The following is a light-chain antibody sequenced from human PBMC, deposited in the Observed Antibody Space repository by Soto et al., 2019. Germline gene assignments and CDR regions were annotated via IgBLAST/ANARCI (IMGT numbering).Light chain of an antibody. CDR1: QDISDY. J-gene: IGKJ2*01. V-gene: IGKV1-33*01. CDR3: QHYKNLPRT. CDR2: DAS. Sequence: DIQMTQSPSSLSASVGDRVTITCQASQDISDYLNWYQQKPGEAPRLLIYDASTLDTDVPSRFSGSGSGTDFSFTIDSLRPEDAATYFCQHYKNLPRTFGQGTKVQI.